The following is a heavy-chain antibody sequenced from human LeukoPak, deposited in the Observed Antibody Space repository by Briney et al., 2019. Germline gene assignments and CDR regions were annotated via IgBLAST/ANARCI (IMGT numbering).Heavy chain of an antibody. CDR1: GFTFSNFW. Sequence: GGSLRLSCAASGFTFSNFWMYWVRQPPGKGLVWVSRISSDGSNTNYAGSVKGRFTISRDNAKNTLYLQMDSLRAEDTAVYYCARVGEHDSFDYWGQGTLVTVSS. D-gene: IGHD3-3*01. CDR3: ARVGEHDSFDY. V-gene: IGHV3-74*01. CDR2: ISSDGSNT. J-gene: IGHJ4*02.